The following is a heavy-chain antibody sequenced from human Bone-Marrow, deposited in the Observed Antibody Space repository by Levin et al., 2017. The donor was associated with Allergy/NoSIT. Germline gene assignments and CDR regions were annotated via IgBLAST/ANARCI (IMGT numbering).Heavy chain of an antibody. V-gene: IGHV3-48*04. CDR1: GFTFSSYN. CDR3: ARARSTIGPGSGPYYFDY. Sequence: ETLSLTCAASGFTFSSYNMNWVRQAPGKGLEWVSYISSSSSTIYYADSVRGRFTISRDNAKNSLYRQMNSLRAEDTAVYYCARARSTIGPGSGPYYFDYWGQGTLVTVSS. CDR2: ISSSSSTI. D-gene: IGHD2-15*01. J-gene: IGHJ4*02.